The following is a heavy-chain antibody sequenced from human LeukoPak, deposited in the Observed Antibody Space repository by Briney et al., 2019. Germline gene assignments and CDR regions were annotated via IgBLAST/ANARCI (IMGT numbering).Heavy chain of an antibody. V-gene: IGHV3-23*01. CDR3: AKVVVPAVAQLPYYFGY. CDR2: ISGSGGST. Sequence: GGSLRLSCAASGFTFSSYAMSWVRQAPGKGLEWVSAISGSGGSTYYADSVKGRFTISRDNSKNTLYLQMNSLRAEDTAVYYCAKVVVPAVAQLPYYFGYWGQGTLVTVSS. D-gene: IGHD2-2*01. J-gene: IGHJ4*02. CDR1: GFTFSSYA.